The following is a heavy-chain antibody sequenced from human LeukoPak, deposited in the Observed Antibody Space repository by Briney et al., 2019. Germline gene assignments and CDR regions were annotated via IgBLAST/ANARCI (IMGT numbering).Heavy chain of an antibody. CDR3: ARYSSSWYSDNDY. Sequence: ASVKVPCKASGYTFTNYDINWVRQATGQGLEWMGWMNPNSGNTGYAQKFQGRVTMTRNTSISTAYMELSSLRSEDTAVYYCARYSSSWYSDNDYWGQGTLVTVSS. J-gene: IGHJ4*02. D-gene: IGHD6-13*01. CDR2: MNPNSGNT. CDR1: GYTFTNYD. V-gene: IGHV1-8*01.